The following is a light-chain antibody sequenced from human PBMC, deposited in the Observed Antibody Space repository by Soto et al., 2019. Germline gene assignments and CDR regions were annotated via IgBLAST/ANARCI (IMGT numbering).Light chain of an antibody. Sequence: QLVLTQSPSASASLGASVKLTCTLSSGNSSYALAWHQQQPEKGPRYLMKLNSDGSHSKGDGIPDRFSGSSSGAERYLTISSLQYEDEADYYCQTWGTGIRVFGGGTKVTAL. CDR3: QTWGTGIRV. CDR2: LNSDGSH. CDR1: SGNSSYA. V-gene: IGLV4-69*01. J-gene: IGLJ2*01.